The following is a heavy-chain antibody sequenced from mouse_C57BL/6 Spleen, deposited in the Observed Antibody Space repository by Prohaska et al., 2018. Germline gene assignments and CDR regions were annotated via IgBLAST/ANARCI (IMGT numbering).Heavy chain of an antibody. Sequence: LKIPCKASGSTFTDYNMDWVKQSHGKSLEWIGDINPNNGGTIYNQKFKGKATLTVDKSSSTAYMELRSLTSEDTAVYYCARQLGSSYWYFDVWGTGTTVTVSS. CDR1: GSTFTDYN. V-gene: IGHV1-18*01. CDR3: ARQLGSSYWYFDV. D-gene: IGHD4-1*02. J-gene: IGHJ1*03. CDR2: INPNNGGT.